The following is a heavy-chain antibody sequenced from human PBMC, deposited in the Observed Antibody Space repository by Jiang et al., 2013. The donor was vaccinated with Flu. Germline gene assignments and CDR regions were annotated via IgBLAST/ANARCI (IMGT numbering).Heavy chain of an antibody. CDR3: ARSPAAGIAAVLLDY. V-gene: IGHV1-3*01. CDR1: GYTFTSYA. J-gene: IGHJ4*02. CDR2: INAGNGDT. Sequence: GAEVKKPGASVKVSCKASGYTFTSYAMHWVRQAPGQRLEWMGWINAGNGDTKYSQKFQGRVTITRDTSASTAYMELSSLRSEDTAVYYCARSPAAGIAAVLLDYWGQGTLVTVSS. D-gene: IGHD6-13*01.